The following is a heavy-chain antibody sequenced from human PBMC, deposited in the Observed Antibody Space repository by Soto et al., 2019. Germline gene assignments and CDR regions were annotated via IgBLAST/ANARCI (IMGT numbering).Heavy chain of an antibody. CDR3: AIDRRYYDILTGYCSFDY. D-gene: IGHD3-9*01. CDR2: ISGSGGST. V-gene: IGHV3-23*01. CDR1: GFTFSSYA. J-gene: IGHJ4*02. Sequence: GGSLRLSCAASGFTFSSYAMSWVRQAPGKGLEWVSAISGSGGSTYYADSVKGRFTISRDNSKNTLYLQMNSLRAEDTAVYYCAIDRRYYDILTGYCSFDYWGQGTLVTVSS.